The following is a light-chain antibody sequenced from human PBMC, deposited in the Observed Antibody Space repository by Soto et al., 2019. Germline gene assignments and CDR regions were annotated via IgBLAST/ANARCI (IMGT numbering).Light chain of an antibody. CDR1: QSVSRN. Sequence: EIVMTQSPATLSVSPGERATLSCRASQSVSRNLAWYQQKPGQAPRLLIYGASTRATGIPARFSGSGSGTEVTLTIISLQSEDFAVYYCQQYNNWPPGAFGQGTKVEIK. V-gene: IGKV3-15*01. CDR3: QQYNNWPPGA. CDR2: GAS. J-gene: IGKJ1*01.